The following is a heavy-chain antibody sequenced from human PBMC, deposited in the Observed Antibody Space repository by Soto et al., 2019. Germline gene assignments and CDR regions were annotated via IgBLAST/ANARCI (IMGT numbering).Heavy chain of an antibody. CDR2: IWYDGSNK. CDR1: GFTLSSYG. J-gene: IGHJ4*02. D-gene: IGHD3-10*01. V-gene: IGHV3-33*01. CDR3: ARGLVWFGESQRGAIDY. Sequence: QVQLVESGGGVVQPGRSLRLSCAASGFTLSSYGMHWVRQAPGKGLEWVAVIWYDGSNKYYADSVKGRFTISRDNSKNTLYLQMNSLRAEDTAVYYCARGLVWFGESQRGAIDYWGQGTLVTVSS.